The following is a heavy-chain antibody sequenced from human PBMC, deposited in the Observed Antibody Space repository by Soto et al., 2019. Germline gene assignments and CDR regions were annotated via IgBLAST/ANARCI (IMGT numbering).Heavy chain of an antibody. CDR2: INAGNGNT. CDR1: GYTFTSYA. Sequence: ASVKVSCKASGYTFTSYAMHWVRQAPGQRLEWMGWINAGNGNTKYSQKFQGRVTITRDTSASTAYMELNSLETEDTAVYYCSRAGILTTPYYFDYWGQGTLVTVSS. D-gene: IGHD4-4*01. J-gene: IGHJ4*01. CDR3: SRAGILTTPYYFDY. V-gene: IGHV1-3*01.